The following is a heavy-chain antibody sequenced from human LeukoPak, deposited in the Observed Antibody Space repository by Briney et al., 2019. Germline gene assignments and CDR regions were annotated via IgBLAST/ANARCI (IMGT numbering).Heavy chain of an antibody. J-gene: IGHJ5*02. CDR2: ISSSGSTI. D-gene: IGHD5-24*01. V-gene: IGHV3-48*03. Sequence: PGGSLRLSCAASGFTFSSYEMNWVRQAPGQGLEWVSYISSSGSTIYYADSVKGRFTISRDNAKNSLYLQMNSLRAEDTAVYYCARSPWRRARRAFDPWGQGTLVTVSS. CDR1: GFTFSSYE. CDR3: ARSPWRRARRAFDP.